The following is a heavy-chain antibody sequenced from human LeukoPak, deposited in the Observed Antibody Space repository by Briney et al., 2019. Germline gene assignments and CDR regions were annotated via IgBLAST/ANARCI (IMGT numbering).Heavy chain of an antibody. Sequence: ASVNVSCKASGYTFTSYYMHWVRQAPGQGLEWMGIINPSGGSTSYAQKFQGRVTMTRDTSTSTVYMELSSLRSEDTAVYYCARDGNDYYDSSGYTGGHFDYWGQGTLVTVSS. J-gene: IGHJ4*02. CDR1: GYTFTSYY. CDR2: INPSGGST. CDR3: ARDGNDYYDSSGYTGGHFDY. V-gene: IGHV1-46*01. D-gene: IGHD3-22*01.